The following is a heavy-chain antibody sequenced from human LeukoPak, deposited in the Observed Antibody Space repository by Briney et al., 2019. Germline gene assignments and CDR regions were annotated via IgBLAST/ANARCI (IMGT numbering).Heavy chain of an antibody. J-gene: IGHJ4*02. CDR2: MNPNSGNT. CDR1: GYTFTSYD. Sequence: ASVKVSCKASGYTFTSYDINWVRQAPGQGLEWMGWMNPNSGNTGYAQKLQGRVTMTTDTSTSTAYMELRSLRSDDTAVYYCALSGYDWSWGQGTLVTVSS. CDR3: ALSGYDWS. V-gene: IGHV1-8*02. D-gene: IGHD5-12*01.